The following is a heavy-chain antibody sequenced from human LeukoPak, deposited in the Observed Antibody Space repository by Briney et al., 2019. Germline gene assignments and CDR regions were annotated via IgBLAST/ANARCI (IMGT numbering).Heavy chain of an antibody. V-gene: IGHV4-30-4*08. D-gene: IGHD3-22*01. Sequence: SGTLSLTCTVSGGSISSGDYYWSWIRQPPGKGLEWIGYIYYSGSTYYNPSLKSRVTISVDTSKNQFSLKLSSVTAADTAVYYCARDRMAKYYYDSSGYQWGQGTLVTVSS. CDR2: IYYSGST. CDR1: GGSISSGDYY. J-gene: IGHJ4*02. CDR3: ARDRMAKYYYDSSGYQ.